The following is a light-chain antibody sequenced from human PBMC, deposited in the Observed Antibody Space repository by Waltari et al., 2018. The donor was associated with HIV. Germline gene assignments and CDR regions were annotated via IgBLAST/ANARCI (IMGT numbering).Light chain of an antibody. CDR1: ALPSQH. CDR2: NDH. CDR3: QSTDISGTLVV. Sequence: SYDLTKPPSVSVSPGQTAEITCSGDALPSQHGHWYQQKPGQAPILMIYNDHERPSGIPERFSGSTSGTTVTLTISGVQAEDEADYYCQSTDISGTLVVFGGGTKLTVL. V-gene: IGLV3-25*03. J-gene: IGLJ2*01.